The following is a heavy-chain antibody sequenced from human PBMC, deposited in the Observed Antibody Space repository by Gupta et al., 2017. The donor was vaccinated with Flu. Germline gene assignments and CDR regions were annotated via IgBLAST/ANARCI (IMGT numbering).Heavy chain of an antibody. Sequence: YYWHWVRQASGKGLEWIGDINHSGSPTYNPSLMSRATISVDTSKNQFSLRLNSVTAADAAVYYCAATVRPMIRGINSSRHRWFDPWGQGTLGIVTS. CDR1: YY. J-gene: IGHJ5*02. CDR2: INHSGSP. V-gene: IGHV4-34*01. D-gene: IGHD3-10*01. CDR3: AATVRPMIRGINSSRHRWFDP.